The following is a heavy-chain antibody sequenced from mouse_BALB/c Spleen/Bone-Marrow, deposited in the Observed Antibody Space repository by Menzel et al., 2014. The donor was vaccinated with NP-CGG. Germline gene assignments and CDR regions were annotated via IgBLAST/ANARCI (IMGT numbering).Heavy chain of an antibody. CDR3: ARHHGYAYYFDY. CDR1: GYTFTSSW. V-gene: IGHV1S130*01. D-gene: IGHD2-14*01. Sequence: VQLQQSGSVLVRPGASVKLSCKASGYTFTSSWMHWARQRPGQGLEWIGEIHPNSGNTNYNEKFKGMATLTVDTSSSTAYVDLSSLTAEDSAVYYCARHHGYAYYFDYWGQGTTLTVSS. CDR2: IHPNSGNT. J-gene: IGHJ2*01.